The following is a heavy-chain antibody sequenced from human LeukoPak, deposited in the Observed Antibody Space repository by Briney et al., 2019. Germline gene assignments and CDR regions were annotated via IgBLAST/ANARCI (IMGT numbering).Heavy chain of an antibody. CDR2: ITTSSSSK. J-gene: IGHJ6*03. V-gene: IGHV3-48*01. Sequence: VGSLRLSCAASGFTFSGYNMNWVPQAPGKGRECISYITTSSSSKSYAHSVKGRFSISRDNAKNSLYLQMKNLRAADTAVYYCVRTNPLFYMDVWGKGTTVTVSS. CDR3: VRTNPLFYMDV. CDR1: GFTFSGYN.